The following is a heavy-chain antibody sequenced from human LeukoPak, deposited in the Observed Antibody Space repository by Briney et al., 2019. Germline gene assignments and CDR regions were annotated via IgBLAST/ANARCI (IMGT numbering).Heavy chain of an antibody. D-gene: IGHD3/OR15-3a*01. Sequence: GGSLRLSCAASGFTFRNYCMMWVRQAPGKGLEWVSSITGGGVAYYVDSVKGRFTVSRDNSKNTLYLQINSLTAEDTAFYYCAKGRGTGAVDWFDPWGQGTLVTVSS. CDR2: ITGGGVA. CDR1: GFTFRNYC. J-gene: IGHJ5*02. V-gene: IGHV3-23*01. CDR3: AKGRGTGAVDWFDP.